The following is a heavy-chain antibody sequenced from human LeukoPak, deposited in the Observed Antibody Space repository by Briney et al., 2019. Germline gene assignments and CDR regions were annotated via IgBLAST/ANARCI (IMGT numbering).Heavy chain of an antibody. Sequence: GASVKVSRKASGYTFTSYDINWVRQATGQGLEWMGWMNPNSGNTGYAQKFQGRVTMTRNTSISTAYMELSSLRSEDTAVYYCACYGYSYGYYYGMDVWGQGTTVTVSS. D-gene: IGHD5-18*01. CDR3: ACYGYSYGYYYGMDV. V-gene: IGHV1-8*01. J-gene: IGHJ6*02. CDR2: MNPNSGNT. CDR1: GYTFTSYD.